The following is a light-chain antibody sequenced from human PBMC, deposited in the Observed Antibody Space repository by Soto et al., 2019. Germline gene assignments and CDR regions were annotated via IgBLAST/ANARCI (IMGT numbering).Light chain of an antibody. Sequence: QSALTQPASVYGSPGQSITISCTGSSSDVGGYNYVSWFQQYPGKAPKLMIYDVSNRPSGVSNRFFGSKSGNTASLTISGLQADDEAVYICSPYTSITPYVFGPGTKLTVL. CDR1: SSDVGGYNY. J-gene: IGLJ1*01. CDR2: DVS. CDR3: SPYTSITPYV. V-gene: IGLV2-14*01.